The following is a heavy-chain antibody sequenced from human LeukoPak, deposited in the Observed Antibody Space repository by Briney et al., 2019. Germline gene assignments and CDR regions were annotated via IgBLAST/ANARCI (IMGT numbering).Heavy chain of an antibody. CDR2: IRSKAYGGPT. CDR3: TKGGGLESDY. D-gene: IGHD5-12*01. CDR1: GFTFGGYD. V-gene: IGHV3-49*03. Sequence: GGSLTLSCTASGFTFGGYDMSWFRQAPGKGLEWVGFIRSKAYGGPTEYAASVKVRFTISRDDSKSIAYLQMNRLKTEDTACYYCTKGGGLESDYWGQGTLVTVSS. J-gene: IGHJ4*02.